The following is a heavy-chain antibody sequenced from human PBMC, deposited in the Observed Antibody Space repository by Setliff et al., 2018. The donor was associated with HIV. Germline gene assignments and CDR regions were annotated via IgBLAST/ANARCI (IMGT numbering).Heavy chain of an antibody. D-gene: IGHD6-6*01. Sequence: GASVKVSCKSSGYRFSNHFIHWVRQAPGQGLEWMEVINPTDGSTSFTQKFQGRVTVTRDTSTGTVYMELSGLKSEDTAMYYCARGKQMSRRSDAFDIWGQGTKVTVSS. CDR1: GYRFSNHF. V-gene: IGHV1-46*01. CDR2: INPTDGST. J-gene: IGHJ3*02. CDR3: ARGKQMSRRSDAFDI.